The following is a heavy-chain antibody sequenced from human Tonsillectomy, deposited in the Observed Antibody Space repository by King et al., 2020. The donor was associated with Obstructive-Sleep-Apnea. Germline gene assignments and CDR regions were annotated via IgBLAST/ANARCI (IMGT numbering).Heavy chain of an antibody. J-gene: IGHJ6*02. CDR1: GGSIATYY. CDR2: IHYSGST. D-gene: IGHD2-2*01. Sequence: PLQESGPGLVKPSETLSLSCTIYGGSIATYYWSWIRQPPGKGLEWIGYIHYSGSTNYNPSLKSRVTISADSSKNHFSLKLSSVTAADTAVYYCAGSSDVVPGASYYYYGLDVWGPGSTVIVSS. CDR3: AGSSDVVPGASYYYYGLDV. V-gene: IGHV4-59*01.